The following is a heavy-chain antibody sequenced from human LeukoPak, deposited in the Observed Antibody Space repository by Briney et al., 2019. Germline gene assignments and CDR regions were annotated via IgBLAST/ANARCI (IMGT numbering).Heavy chain of an antibody. J-gene: IGHJ4*02. D-gene: IGHD2-15*01. CDR2: IYYSGST. Sequence: PSETLSLTCTVSGGPIRNYYWSWLRQPPGKGLEWIGYIYYSGSTNYNPSLKSRVTISVDTSKNQFSLKLSSVTAADTAVYYCGRKGGTFDYWGQGTLVTVSS. CDR3: GRKGGTFDY. V-gene: IGHV4-59*08. CDR1: GGPIRNYY.